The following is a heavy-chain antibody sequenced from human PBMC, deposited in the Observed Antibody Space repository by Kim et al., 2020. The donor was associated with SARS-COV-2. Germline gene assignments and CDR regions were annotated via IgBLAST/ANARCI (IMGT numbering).Heavy chain of an antibody. D-gene: IGHD4-17*01. CDR3: ARHRVEMADGEYFDY. Sequence: SETLSLTCTVSGGSISSYYWSWIRQPPGKGLEWIGYIYYSGSTNYNPSLKSRVTISVDTSKNQFSLKLSSVTAADTAVYYCARHRVEMADGEYFDYWGQGTLVTVSS. CDR2: IYYSGST. V-gene: IGHV4-59*08. J-gene: IGHJ4*02. CDR1: GGSISSYY.